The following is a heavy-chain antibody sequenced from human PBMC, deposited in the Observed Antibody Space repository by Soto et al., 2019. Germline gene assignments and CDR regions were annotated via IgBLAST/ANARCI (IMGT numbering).Heavy chain of an antibody. CDR3: LKDMDV. V-gene: IGHV3-15*07. CDR1: GFTLSNDW. J-gene: IGHJ6*02. CDR2: IKSKTDGGTT. Sequence: GGSLRFSCAASGFTLSNDWMNWVRQAPGKGLEWVGRIKSKTDGGTTDYAAPVKGTFTISRDDSKNTLYLQMNGLKTEDTAVYYCLKDMDVWGQGTTVTVSS.